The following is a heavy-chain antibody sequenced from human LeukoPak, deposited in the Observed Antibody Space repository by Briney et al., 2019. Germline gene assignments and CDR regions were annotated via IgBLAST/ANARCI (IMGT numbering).Heavy chain of an antibody. J-gene: IGHJ4*02. CDR3: ATYLNRNFKFEY. D-gene: IGHD2-21*01. CDR1: SDSLSNVNYF. V-gene: IGHV4-30-4*08. Sequence: PSETLSLTCTVSSDSLSNVNYFWTWTRQPPGQGLEWIGYIFHSGVTHYNPSLKNRVTMSVDTSKNQFSLSLTSVTAADTAVYYCATYLNRNFKFEYWGRGTLVTVSS. CDR2: IFHSGVT.